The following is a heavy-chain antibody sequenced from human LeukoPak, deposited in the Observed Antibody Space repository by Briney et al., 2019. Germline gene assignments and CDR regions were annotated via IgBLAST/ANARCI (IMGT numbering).Heavy chain of an antibody. CDR2: IKQDGTEK. CDR1: GFTFTTYW. D-gene: IGHD2-8*01. CDR3: ANGYCTNGVCYPYYYYYMDV. Sequence: GGSLRLSCAASGFTFTTYWMSWVRQAPGKGLEWVANIKQDGTEKYYVDSVKGRFTISRDSAKNSLYLQVNSLRAEDTAVYYCANGYCTNGVCYPYYYYYMDVWGKGTTVTVSS. J-gene: IGHJ6*03. V-gene: IGHV3-7*01.